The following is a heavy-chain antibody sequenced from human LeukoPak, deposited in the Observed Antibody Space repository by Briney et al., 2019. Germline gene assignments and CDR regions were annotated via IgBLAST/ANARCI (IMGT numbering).Heavy chain of an antibody. Sequence: GESLKISCKGSGYSFASYWIGWVRQMPGKGLEWMGVIYPGDSDTRYSPSFQGQVTISADKSISTAYLHWSSLKASDTAMYYCAREGYRSGWFHDYWGQGTLVTVSS. V-gene: IGHV5-51*01. J-gene: IGHJ4*02. CDR3: AREGYRSGWFHDY. CDR2: IYPGDSDT. D-gene: IGHD6-19*01. CDR1: GYSFASYW.